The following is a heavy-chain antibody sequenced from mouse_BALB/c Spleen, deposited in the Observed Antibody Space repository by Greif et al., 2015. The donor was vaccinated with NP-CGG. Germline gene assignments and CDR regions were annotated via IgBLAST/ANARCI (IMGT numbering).Heavy chain of an antibody. V-gene: IGHV1-69*02. CDR2: IDPSDSYT. Sequence: QVQLQQSGAELVKPGASVKLSCKASGYTFTSYWMHWVKQRPGQGLEWIGEIDPSDSYTNYNQKFKGKATLTVDKSSSTAYMQLSSLTSEDSAVYYCARGRDYGSPYWYFDVWGAGTTVTVSS. D-gene: IGHD1-1*01. J-gene: IGHJ1*01. CDR3: ARGRDYGSPYWYFDV. CDR1: GYTFTSYW.